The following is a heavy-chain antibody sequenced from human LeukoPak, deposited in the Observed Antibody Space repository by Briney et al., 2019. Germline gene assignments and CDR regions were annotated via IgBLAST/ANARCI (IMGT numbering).Heavy chain of an antibody. Sequence: GASVKVSCKAAGYTFTNYYMHWVRQAPGQGLEWMGWINPNSGDTNYAQKFQGRLTMTRDTSINTAYIELSRLRSEDTAVYYCARGTVGCFDYWGQGTLVSVSS. CDR2: INPNSGDT. D-gene: IGHD5-24*01. CDR3: ARGTVGCFDY. CDR1: GYTFTNYY. V-gene: IGHV1-2*02. J-gene: IGHJ4*02.